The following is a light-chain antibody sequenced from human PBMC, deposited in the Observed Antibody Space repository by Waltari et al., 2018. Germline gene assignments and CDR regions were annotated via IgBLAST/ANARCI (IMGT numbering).Light chain of an antibody. J-gene: IGKJ2*01. Sequence: DIQMTQSPSTLSASVGDRVTITYRASQRINRRLAWYPQKPGEAPTVLIYKSSTLESRVPSRFSGSGSGTEFTLTISSRQPDDFAIYYCQQYKSYAPYTFGRGTKLDI. CDR3: QQYKSYAPYT. V-gene: IGKV1-5*03. CDR1: QRINRR. CDR2: KSS.